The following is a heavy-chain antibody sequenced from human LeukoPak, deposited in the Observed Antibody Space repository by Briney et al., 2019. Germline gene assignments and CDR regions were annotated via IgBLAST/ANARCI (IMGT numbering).Heavy chain of an antibody. CDR2: ISYDGSNK. D-gene: IGHD3-22*01. J-gene: IGHJ4*02. CDR1: GFTFSSYA. V-gene: IGHV3-30-3*01. Sequence: GGSLRLSCAASGFTFSSYAMHWVRQAPGKGLEWVAVISYDGSNKYYADSVKGRFTISRDNSKNTLYLQMNSLRAEDTAVYYCARARDYYDSSGHPVFHFGYWGQGTLVTVSS. CDR3: ARARDYYDSSGHPVFHFGY.